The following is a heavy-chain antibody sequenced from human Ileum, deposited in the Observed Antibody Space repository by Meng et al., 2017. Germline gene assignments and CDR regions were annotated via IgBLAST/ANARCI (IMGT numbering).Heavy chain of an antibody. CDR3: ARHIAVSGTRGFDS. J-gene: IGHJ4*02. CDR2: MISIGTT. V-gene: IGHV4-4*02. CDR1: VASISSSQL. D-gene: IGHD6-19*01. Sequence: ELAPVLLQPSETMSRLSPIAVASISSSQLWSWVRQPPGKGLEWIGEMISIGTTNYNPSLKSRVTISMDTSKNQLSLKLSSVTAADTAVYYCARHIAVSGTRGFDSWGQGTLVTVSS.